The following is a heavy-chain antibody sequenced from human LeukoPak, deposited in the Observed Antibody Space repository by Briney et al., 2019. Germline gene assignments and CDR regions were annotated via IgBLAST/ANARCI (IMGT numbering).Heavy chain of an antibody. J-gene: IGHJ6*02. CDR1: GFTFSSCA. D-gene: IGHD3-10*01. Sequence: GGSLRLSCAASGFTFSSCAMSWVRQAPGKGLEWVSAISGSGGSTYYADSVKGRFTISRDNSKNTLYLQMNSLRAEDTAVYYCAKGSFMVRFYGMDVWGQGTTVTVSS. CDR3: AKGSFMVRFYGMDV. CDR2: ISGSGGST. V-gene: IGHV3-23*01.